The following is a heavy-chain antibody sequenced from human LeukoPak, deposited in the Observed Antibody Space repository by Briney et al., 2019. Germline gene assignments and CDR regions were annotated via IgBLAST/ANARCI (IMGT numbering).Heavy chain of an antibody. CDR2: MNPNSDIT. CDR1: GYTFTSYD. V-gene: IGHV1-8*01. J-gene: IGHJ3*02. Sequence: ASVKVSCKASGYTFTSYDINWVRQATGQGLEWMGWMNPNSDITGFAQKFQGRVTMTRNTSISTAYIELSSLRSEDTAVYYCARARSMDGDAFDIWGQGTMVTVSS. D-gene: IGHD2-2*03. CDR3: ARARSMDGDAFDI.